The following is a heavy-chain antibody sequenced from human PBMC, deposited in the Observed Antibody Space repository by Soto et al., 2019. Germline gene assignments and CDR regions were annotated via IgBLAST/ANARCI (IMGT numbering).Heavy chain of an antibody. J-gene: IGHJ4*02. V-gene: IGHV5-51*01. Sequence: PGESLKISCKGSGFSFATSWIGWVRQMPGKGLEWMGIIYPRDSDTRYSPSFQGQVTISADKSISTAYLQWNSLKASDTAMYYCATFSIEAPGTFDYWGQGTLVTVSS. CDR1: GFSFATSW. D-gene: IGHD6-13*01. CDR2: IYPRDSDT. CDR3: ATFSIEAPGTFDY.